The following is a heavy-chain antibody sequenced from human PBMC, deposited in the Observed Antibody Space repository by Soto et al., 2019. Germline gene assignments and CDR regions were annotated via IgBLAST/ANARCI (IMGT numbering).Heavy chain of an antibody. V-gene: IGHV3-48*02. CDR1: GFTFSSRA. D-gene: IGHD1-20*01. CDR3: ASDRSLGSNWYYYLES. CDR2: ISSSSSNI. J-gene: IGHJ4*02. Sequence: GGSLRLFCTASGFTFSSRAMNWVRQFPGRGLEWVSYISSSSSNIDYADSVKGRFTVSRDNAKNSLYLQMNTLRDEDTAVYYCASDRSLGSNWYYYLESWGQGTLVTVSS.